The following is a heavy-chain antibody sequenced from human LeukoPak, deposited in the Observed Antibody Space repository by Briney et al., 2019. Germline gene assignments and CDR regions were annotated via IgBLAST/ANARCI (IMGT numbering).Heavy chain of an antibody. Sequence: GGSLRLSCAVSGFTFSSYGMLWVRQAPGKGLEWVAVISYDGSNKYYADSVKGRFTISRDNSKNTLYLQMNSLRAEDTAVYYCAKDPPVDYWGQGTLVTVSS. CDR3: AKDPPVDY. CDR2: ISYDGSNK. CDR1: GFTFSSYG. J-gene: IGHJ4*02. V-gene: IGHV3-30*18.